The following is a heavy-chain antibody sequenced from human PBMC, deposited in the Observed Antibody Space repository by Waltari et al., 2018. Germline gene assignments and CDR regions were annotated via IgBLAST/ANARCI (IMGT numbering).Heavy chain of an antibody. Sequence: QVQLQESGPGLVKPSQTLSLTCTVSGGSISRGGSYWIWIRQPPGKGLEWIGYIYYSGSTYYNPSLKSRVTISVDTSKNQFSLKLSSVTAADTAVYYCARDGVVPAAMMDVWGKGTTVTVSS. CDR3: ARDGVVPAAMMDV. CDR1: GGSISRGGSY. V-gene: IGHV4-31*03. CDR2: IYYSGST. J-gene: IGHJ6*04. D-gene: IGHD2-2*01.